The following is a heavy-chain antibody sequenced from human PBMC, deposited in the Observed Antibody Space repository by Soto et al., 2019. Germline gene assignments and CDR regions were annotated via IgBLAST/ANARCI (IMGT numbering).Heavy chain of an antibody. CDR3: ARGRGGGLNSYYFDN. D-gene: IGHD3-16*01. V-gene: IGHV4-30-4*01. J-gene: IGHJ4*02. CDR2: IYYSGST. CDR1: SGSITRGDYY. Sequence: SETLSLTCTVSSGSITRGDYYWSWIRQPPGKGLEYIGYIYYSGSTYYNPSLKSRVIISVDTSRSQFSLELSSVTAADTAVFYCARGRGGGLNSYYFDNCGQGTLVTVS.